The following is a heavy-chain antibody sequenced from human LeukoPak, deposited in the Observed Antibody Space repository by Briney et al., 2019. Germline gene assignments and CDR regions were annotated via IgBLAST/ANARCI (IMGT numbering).Heavy chain of an antibody. CDR2: IYYSGST. CDR1: GGSISSHY. J-gene: IGHJ6*03. Sequence: PSETLSLTCTVSGGSISSHYWSWIRQPPGKGLEWIGYIYYSGSTNYNPSLKSRVTISVDTSKNQFSLKLGSVTAADTAVYYCARSHAIFGVVPHYYMDVWGKGTTVTVSS. CDR3: ARSHAIFGVVPHYYMDV. V-gene: IGHV4-59*11. D-gene: IGHD3-3*01.